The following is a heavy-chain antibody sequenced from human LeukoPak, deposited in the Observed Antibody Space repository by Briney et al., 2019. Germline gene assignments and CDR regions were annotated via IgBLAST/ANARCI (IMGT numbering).Heavy chain of an antibody. D-gene: IGHD3-3*01. CDR2: IDIDGSST. J-gene: IGHJ3*02. Sequence: PGGSLRLSCAASGFTFSSYWMNWVRQAPGKGLVWVSRIDIDGSSTTYADSVKGRFTISRDNAKNTLYLQMNSLRAEDTAVYYCARGFTIFGVVNDSFDIWGQGTKVTVSS. V-gene: IGHV3-74*01. CDR3: ARGFTIFGVVNDSFDI. CDR1: GFTFSSYW.